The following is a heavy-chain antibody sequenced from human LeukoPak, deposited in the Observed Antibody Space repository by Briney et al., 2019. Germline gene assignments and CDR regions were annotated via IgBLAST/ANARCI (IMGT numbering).Heavy chain of an antibody. Sequence: GRSLRLSCAASGFTLSSYGMHWVRQAPGKGLEWVAVIWYGGSNKYYADSVKGRFTISRDNSKNTLYLQMNSLKTEDTAVYYCTTAPWSYYDILPEASYYYMDVWGKGTTVTVSS. CDR3: TTAPWSYYDILPEASYYYMDV. J-gene: IGHJ6*03. D-gene: IGHD3-9*01. V-gene: IGHV3-33*08. CDR2: IWYGGSNK. CDR1: GFTLSSYG.